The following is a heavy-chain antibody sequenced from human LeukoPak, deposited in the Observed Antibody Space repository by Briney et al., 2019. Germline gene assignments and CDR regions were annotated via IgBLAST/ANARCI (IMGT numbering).Heavy chain of an antibody. Sequence: ASVKVSCKASGGTFSSYAISWVRQAPGQGLEWMGGIIPIFGTANYAQKFQGRVTITADKSTSTAYMELSSLRSEDTAVYYCARSPRMPNGENYFDYWGQGSLVTVSS. D-gene: IGHD3-10*01. J-gene: IGHJ4*02. V-gene: IGHV1-69*06. CDR1: GGTFSSYA. CDR3: ARSPRMPNGENYFDY. CDR2: IIPIFGTA.